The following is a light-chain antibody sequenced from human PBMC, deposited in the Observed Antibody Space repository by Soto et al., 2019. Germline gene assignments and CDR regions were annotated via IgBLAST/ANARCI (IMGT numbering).Light chain of an antibody. Sequence: VLTQSPCTLSLSPGESATLSCRASQTVSNTYLTWYQQKPGQAPRLLIFGASKRATGIPDRFSGSGSGRDFTLTISGLEPEDFAVYYCQQYGSSPLISFGQGTRLEIK. CDR2: GAS. J-gene: IGKJ5*01. V-gene: IGKV3-20*01. CDR3: QQYGSSPLIS. CDR1: QTVSNTY.